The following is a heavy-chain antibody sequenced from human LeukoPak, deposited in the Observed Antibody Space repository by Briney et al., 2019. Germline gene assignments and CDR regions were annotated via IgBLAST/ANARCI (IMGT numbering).Heavy chain of an antibody. Sequence: SLRLSXXXXGFTXXGXGMRWVRQAPGKGLEHVSAISRNGDSTYYASSVKGRFTISRDDSKNTVYLRMGSLRTEDMGVYYCAREGGDSWGQGTLVTVSS. V-gene: IGHV3-64*01. CDR2: ISRNGDST. D-gene: IGHD3-16*01. CDR3: AREGGDS. CDR1: GFTXXGXG. J-gene: IGHJ5*01.